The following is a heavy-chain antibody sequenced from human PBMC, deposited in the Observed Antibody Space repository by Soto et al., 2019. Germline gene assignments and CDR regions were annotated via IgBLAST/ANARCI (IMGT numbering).Heavy chain of an antibody. J-gene: IGHJ4*02. CDR1: GLNFDDFA. V-gene: IGHV3-9*01. Sequence: PGGSLRLSCVGTGLNFDDFARHWVRQAPGKGLEWVSGITWNSRVLAYADSVKGRFTISRDNARNSLYLQMDSLRDEDTALYYCAKGRYDFWSPYYFDSWGQGTLVT. CDR2: ITWNSRVL. D-gene: IGHD3-3*01. CDR3: AKGRYDFWSPYYFDS.